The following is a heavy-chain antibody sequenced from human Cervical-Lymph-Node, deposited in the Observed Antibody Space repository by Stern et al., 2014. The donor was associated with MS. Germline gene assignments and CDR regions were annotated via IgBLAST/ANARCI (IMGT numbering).Heavy chain of an antibody. Sequence: QVQMQESGPGLVKTSETLSLTRSVSGDSIRGNYWSLIWQPPGQGLAWIGDIYYTGSTNFNPSLKSRVTISIDTSKTQFSLRLNSVTAADTAVYYCARVVVLAGSRWFDPWGQGILVSVSS. CDR2: IYYTGST. CDR1: GDSIRGNY. D-gene: IGHD2-15*01. V-gene: IGHV4-59*01. CDR3: ARVVVLAGSRWFDP. J-gene: IGHJ5*02.